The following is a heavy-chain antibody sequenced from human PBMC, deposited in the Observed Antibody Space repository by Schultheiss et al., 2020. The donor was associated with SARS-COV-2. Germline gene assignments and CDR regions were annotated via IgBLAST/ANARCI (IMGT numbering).Heavy chain of an antibody. Sequence: SVKVSCKDSGGTFSSYAISWVRQAPGQGLEWMGGIIPIFGTANYAQKFQGRVTITADESTSTAYMELSSLRSEDTAVYYCARDRYDFWSGYVSYWYFDLWGRGTPVTVSS. J-gene: IGHJ2*01. D-gene: IGHD3-3*01. V-gene: IGHV1-69*13. CDR2: IIPIFGTA. CDR3: ARDRYDFWSGYVSYWYFDL. CDR1: GGTFSSYA.